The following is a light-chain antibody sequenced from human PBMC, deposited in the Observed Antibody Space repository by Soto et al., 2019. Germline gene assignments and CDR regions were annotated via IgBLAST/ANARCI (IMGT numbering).Light chain of an antibody. J-gene: IGKJ2*01. CDR3: QPYEILPPYT. Sequence: DIQMTQSPSSLSASVGDSISITCQASQDITSLCWFQQIPGKAPKLLIYDASSLETGVPSRFSGSGSGTHFTLTISSLQPEDVATYFCQPYEILPPYTFSQGTKLDIK. CDR1: QDITS. CDR2: DAS. V-gene: IGKV1-33*01.